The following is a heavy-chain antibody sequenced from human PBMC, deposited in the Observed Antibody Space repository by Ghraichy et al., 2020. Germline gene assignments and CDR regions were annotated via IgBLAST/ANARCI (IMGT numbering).Heavy chain of an antibody. Sequence: GESLNISCAASGFTFSDYWIHWVRQAPGEGLVWVSRVNGDGSSTAYADSVEGRFTISRDNAKNTLYLQMNSLRGEDTAVYYCTRDNGFCSGSGSHTPAFDYWGQGALVTVSS. D-gene: IGHD3-10*01. CDR1: GFTFSDYW. V-gene: IGHV3-74*03. CDR2: VNGDGSST. J-gene: IGHJ4*02. CDR3: TRDNGFCSGSGSHTPAFDY.